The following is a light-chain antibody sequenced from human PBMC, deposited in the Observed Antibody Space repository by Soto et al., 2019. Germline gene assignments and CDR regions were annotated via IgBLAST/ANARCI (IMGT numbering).Light chain of an antibody. CDR2: EVN. Sequence: QSVLTQPPSASGSPGQSVTISCTGTSSDVGGFNYVSWYQQHPGKAPKVLIYEVNQRPSGVPNRFSGSKSGNTASLTVSGLQAEDEADYYCSSSAVTNIFVFGTGTKVTVL. CDR3: SSSAVTNIFV. J-gene: IGLJ1*01. V-gene: IGLV2-8*01. CDR1: SSDVGGFNY.